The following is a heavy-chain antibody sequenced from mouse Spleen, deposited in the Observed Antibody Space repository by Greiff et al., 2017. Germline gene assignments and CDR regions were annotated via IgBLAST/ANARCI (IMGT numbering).Heavy chain of an antibody. CDR3: ARQDYRSSWFAY. CDR1: GFTFSSYT. V-gene: IGHV5-12-2*01. D-gene: IGHD2-14*01. CDR2: ISNGGGST. J-gene: IGHJ3*01. Sequence: DVMLVESGGGLVQPGGSLKLSCAASGFTFSSYTMSWVRQTPEKRLEWVAYISNGGGSTYYPDTVKGRFTISRDNAKNTLYLQMSSLKSEDTAMYYCARQDYRSSWFAYWGQGTLVTVSA.